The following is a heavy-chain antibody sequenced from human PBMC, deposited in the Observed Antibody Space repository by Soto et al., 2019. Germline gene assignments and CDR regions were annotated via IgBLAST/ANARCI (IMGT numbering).Heavy chain of an antibody. CDR2: ISSSSGTI. CDR1: GFTFSGYN. D-gene: IGHD3-22*01. J-gene: IGHJ4*02. Sequence: EVQLVESGGGLVQPGGSLRLSCAASGFTFSGYNMNWVRQAPGKGLEWVSYISSSSGTIYYADSVKGRFTISRDNAKNSLYVQMNSLRAEDTAVYYCAKPRGYYDSSGYPTPDYWGQGTLVTVSS. CDR3: AKPRGYYDSSGYPTPDY. V-gene: IGHV3-48*01.